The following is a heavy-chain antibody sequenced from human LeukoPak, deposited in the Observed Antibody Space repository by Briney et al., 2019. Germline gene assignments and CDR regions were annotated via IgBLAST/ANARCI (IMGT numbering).Heavy chain of an antibody. J-gene: IGHJ4*02. V-gene: IGHV3-74*01. CDR1: GFTFSNYW. CDR3: ARGGFTGTSCPYFDY. Sequence: GGSLRLSCAASGFTFSNYWMHRVRQAPGKGLVWVSRISSDESSTTYADSVKGRFTISRDNAKNTLYLKMNTLRAEDTAIYFCARGGFTGTSCPYFDYWGQGTLVTVSS. CDR2: ISSDESST. D-gene: IGHD2-2*01.